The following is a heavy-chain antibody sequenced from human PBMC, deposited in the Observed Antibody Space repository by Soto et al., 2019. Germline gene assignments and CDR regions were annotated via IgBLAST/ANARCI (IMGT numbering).Heavy chain of an antibody. CDR3: ARVDSGSGSYYGDY. J-gene: IGHJ4*02. D-gene: IGHD3-10*01. Sequence: QVQLQESGPGLVQPSQTLSLTCTVSGGYISSGDCYWSWIRQPPGKGLEWIGYIYFSGSTYYNPSLKSRVTISVDTSKNQFSLKLSSVTAADTAVYYWARVDSGSGSYYGDYWGQGTLVTVSS. CDR2: IYFSGST. V-gene: IGHV4-30-4*01. CDR1: GGYISSGDCY.